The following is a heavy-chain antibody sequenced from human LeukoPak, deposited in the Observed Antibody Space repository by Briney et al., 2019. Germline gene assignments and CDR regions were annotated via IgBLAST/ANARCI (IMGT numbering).Heavy chain of an antibody. Sequence: PGGSLRLSCAASGFTFDDYGMTWVRQAPGKGLEWLSTISADGGSPYYADSVKGRFTISRDNSRNTLCLQMNRLRAEDTAVYSCAKDLAYDSSGYPSWYFDLWGRGTLVTVSS. V-gene: IGHV3-23*01. J-gene: IGHJ2*01. CDR1: GFTFDDYG. D-gene: IGHD3-22*01. CDR2: ISADGGSP. CDR3: AKDLAYDSSGYPSWYFDL.